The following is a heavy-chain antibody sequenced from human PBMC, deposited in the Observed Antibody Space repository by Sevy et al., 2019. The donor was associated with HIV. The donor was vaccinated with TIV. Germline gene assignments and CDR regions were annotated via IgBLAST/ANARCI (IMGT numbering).Heavy chain of an antibody. Sequence: ASVKVSCKASGVTFSSYAISWVRQAPGQGLEWMGGIIPIFGTANYAQKFQGRVTITADESTSTAYMELSSLRSEDTAVYYCARFGGYSYDYYFDYWGQGTLVTVSS. J-gene: IGHJ4*02. V-gene: IGHV1-69*13. CDR1: GVTFSSYA. D-gene: IGHD5-18*01. CDR3: ARFGGYSYDYYFDY. CDR2: IIPIFGTA.